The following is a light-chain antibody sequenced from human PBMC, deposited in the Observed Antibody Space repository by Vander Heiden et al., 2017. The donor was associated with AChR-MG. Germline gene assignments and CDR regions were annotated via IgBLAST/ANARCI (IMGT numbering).Light chain of an antibody. V-gene: IGKV3-20*01. J-gene: IGKJ1*01. CDR1: QSVSSSY. Sequence: EIVLTQSPGTLSLSPGERATLSCRASQSVSSSYLAWYQQKPGQAPRLLIYGASSRATGIPDRFSGSGSGTDFTLTISRLEPEDFAVYDGQQYWTFGQGTKVEIK. CDR3: QQYWT. CDR2: GAS.